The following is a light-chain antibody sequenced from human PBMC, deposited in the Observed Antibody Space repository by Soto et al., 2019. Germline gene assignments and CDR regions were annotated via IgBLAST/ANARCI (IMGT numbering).Light chain of an antibody. J-gene: IGKJ3*01. CDR2: DAS. CDR3: QQYGRSPGLLT. Sequence: EIVLTQSPGTLSLSPGERVTLSCRASQSVANTYLAWYQQKPGQAHRLLIYDASTRATGIPDRFSGSGCGTDFTLTISRLEPEDFAVYYCQQYGRSPGLLTFGPGTQVDIK. V-gene: IGKV3-20*01. CDR1: QSVANTY.